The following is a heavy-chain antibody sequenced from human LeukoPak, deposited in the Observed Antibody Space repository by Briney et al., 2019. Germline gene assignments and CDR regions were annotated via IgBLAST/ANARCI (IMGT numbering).Heavy chain of an antibody. CDR1: GFTFSNYA. V-gene: IGHV3-64D*06. Sequence: PGGSLRLSCSASGFTFSNYAVHWVRQAPGQGLEYVSAISDNGDRTYYADSVKGRFTISRDNSKNTLNLQMSSLRTEDTAVYYCVRIFCSGGSCFYRDYWGQGTLVTVSS. J-gene: IGHJ4*02. CDR2: ISDNGDRT. D-gene: IGHD2-15*01. CDR3: VRIFCSGGSCFYRDY.